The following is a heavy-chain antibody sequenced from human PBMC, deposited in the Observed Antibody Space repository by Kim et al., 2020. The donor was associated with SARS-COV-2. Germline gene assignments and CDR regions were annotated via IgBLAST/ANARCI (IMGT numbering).Heavy chain of an antibody. D-gene: IGHD1-1*01. J-gene: IGHJ6*02. V-gene: IGHV3-30*02. Sequence: DSVKGRFTISRDNSKNTLYLQMNSLRAEDTAVYYCAKGVLHGNYYYGMDVWGQGTTVTVSS. CDR3: AKGVLHGNYYYGMDV.